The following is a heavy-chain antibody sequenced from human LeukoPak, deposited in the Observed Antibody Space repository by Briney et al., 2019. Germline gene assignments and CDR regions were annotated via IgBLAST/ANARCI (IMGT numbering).Heavy chain of an antibody. Sequence: SVKVSCKASGGTFSSYAISWVRQAPGQGLEWVGGIIPIFGTANYAQKFQGRVTITTDESTGTAYMELSSLRSEDTAVYYCASRDDILTGDAFDIWGQGTMVTVSS. CDR2: IIPIFGTA. CDR3: ASRDDILTGDAFDI. J-gene: IGHJ3*02. V-gene: IGHV1-69*05. CDR1: GGTFSSYA. D-gene: IGHD3-9*01.